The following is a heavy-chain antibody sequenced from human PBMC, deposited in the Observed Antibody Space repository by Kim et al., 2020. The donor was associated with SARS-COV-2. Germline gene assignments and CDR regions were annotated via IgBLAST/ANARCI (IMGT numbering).Heavy chain of an antibody. CDR3: ARGYGNYSRYFDY. J-gene: IGHJ4*02. D-gene: IGHD3-22*01. Sequence: SETLSLTCTVSAGSISGYFWNWIRQPPGKGLDWIGSIYDSGGTNYNPSLKSRVTISVDTSKNQFSLNLSSVTAADTAVYYCARGYGNYSRYFDYWGQG. V-gene: IGHV4-59*01. CDR2: IYDSGGT. CDR1: AGSISGYF.